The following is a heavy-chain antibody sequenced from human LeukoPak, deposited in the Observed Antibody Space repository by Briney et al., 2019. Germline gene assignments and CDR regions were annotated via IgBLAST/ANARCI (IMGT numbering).Heavy chain of an antibody. CDR1: GFTFSSYG. D-gene: IGHD3-10*01. CDR2: IRYDGSSQ. J-gene: IGHJ4*02. V-gene: IGHV3-30*02. CDR3: AKSRGSGLFDY. Sequence: GGSLRLSCAASGFTFSSYGMHWFRQAPGKGLEWVAFIRYDGSSQYYADSVKGRFTISRDNSKNTLYLQMNSLRAEDTAVYYCAKSRGSGLFDYWGQGTLVTVAS.